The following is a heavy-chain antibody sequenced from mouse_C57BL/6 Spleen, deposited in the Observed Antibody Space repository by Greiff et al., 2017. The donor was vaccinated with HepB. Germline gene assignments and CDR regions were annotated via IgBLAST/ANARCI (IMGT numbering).Heavy chain of an antibody. Sequence: VQLQQSGPELVKPGASVKISCKASGYAFSSSWMNWVKQRPGKGLEWIGRIYPGDGDTNYNGKFKGKATLTADKSSSTAYMQLSSLTSEDSAVYFCARSGIYYDYDGYFNVWGTGTTVTVSS. J-gene: IGHJ1*03. CDR3: ARSGIYYDYDGYFNV. D-gene: IGHD2-4*01. CDR2: IYPGDGDT. V-gene: IGHV1-82*01. CDR1: GYAFSSSW.